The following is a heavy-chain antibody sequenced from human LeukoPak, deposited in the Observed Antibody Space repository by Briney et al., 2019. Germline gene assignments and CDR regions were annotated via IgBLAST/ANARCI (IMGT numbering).Heavy chain of an antibody. Sequence: ASVKVSCKASGYTFTSYGISWVRQAPGQGLEWMGWISTYKGNTNYAQKLQGRVTMTTDTSTSTVYMELSRLRSDDTAVYYCARDRGSGSSYMDVWGKGTTVTISS. V-gene: IGHV1-18*01. J-gene: IGHJ6*03. CDR3: ARDRGSGSSYMDV. CDR2: ISTYKGNT. D-gene: IGHD1-26*01. CDR1: GYTFTSYG.